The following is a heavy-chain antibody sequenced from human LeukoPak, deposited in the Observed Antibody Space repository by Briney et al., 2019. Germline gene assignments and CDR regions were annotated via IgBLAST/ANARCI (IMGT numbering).Heavy chain of an antibody. CDR1: GFTFSSYA. V-gene: IGHV3-23*01. CDR3: ARHDSFIPY. Sequence: GGSLRLSCAASGFTFSSYAMSWVRQAPGKGLEWVSAISGSGGSTYYSDSVKGRFTISRDNSKNTLYLQINSLRAEDTAVYYCARHDSFIPYWGQGTLVTVTS. D-gene: IGHD3-16*02. CDR2: ISGSGGST. J-gene: IGHJ4*02.